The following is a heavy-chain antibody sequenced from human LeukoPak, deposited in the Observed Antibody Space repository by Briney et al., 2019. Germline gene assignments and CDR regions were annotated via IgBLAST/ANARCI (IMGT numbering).Heavy chain of an antibody. J-gene: IGHJ5*02. CDR3: ARSDGIVGEEAWFDP. CDR2: IFSSDIT. D-gene: IGHD1-26*01. CDR1: GGSISTFH. V-gene: IGHV4-4*09. Sequence: QSSETLSLTCSVSGGSISTFHWHWIRQPPGKGLEWVGYIFSSDITNYNPSLRSRVTISVDTSKNQFSLKLRSVTAADTAVYFCARSDGIVGEEAWFDPWGQGTLVTVSS.